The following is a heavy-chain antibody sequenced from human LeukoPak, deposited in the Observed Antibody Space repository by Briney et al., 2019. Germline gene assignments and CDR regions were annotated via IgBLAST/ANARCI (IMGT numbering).Heavy chain of an antibody. V-gene: IGHV4-38-2*01. CDR2: IYHSGIT. CDR3: ARQNYDFWSGYSTNNRFDP. CDR1: GYSISSGYY. J-gene: IGHJ5*02. Sequence: PSETLSLTCAVSGYSISSGYYWGWIRQPPGKGLEWIGSIYHSGITDYDPSLKSRVTISVDTSKNQFSLKLSSVTAADTAVYYCARQNYDFWSGYSTNNRFDPWGQGTLVTVSS. D-gene: IGHD3-3*01.